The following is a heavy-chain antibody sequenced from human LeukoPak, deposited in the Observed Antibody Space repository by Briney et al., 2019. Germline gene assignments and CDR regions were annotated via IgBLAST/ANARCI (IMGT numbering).Heavy chain of an antibody. V-gene: IGHV3-48*04. CDR1: GFTFSTYS. Sequence: GGSLRLSCAVSGFTFSTYSMNWVRQAPGKGLEWVSYIGSSSSTIYYADSVKGRFTISRDNAKNSLYLQMNSLRAEDTAVYYCARDAYGYSDYNGINYWGQGTLVTVSS. CDR3: ARDAYGYSDYNGINY. CDR2: IGSSSSTI. D-gene: IGHD5-12*01. J-gene: IGHJ4*02.